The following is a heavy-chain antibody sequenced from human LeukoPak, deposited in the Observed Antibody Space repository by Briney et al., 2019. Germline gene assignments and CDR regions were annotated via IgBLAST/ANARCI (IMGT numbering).Heavy chain of an antibody. Sequence: GGSLRLSCAASGFTFSSYSMNWVRQAPGKGLEWVSSIGSRSGDIYYAGSVKGRFTISRDNAKNSLYLQMNSLRVEDTAVYYCAGSVRGVAFDIWGQGQWSPSLQ. CDR3: AGSVRGVAFDI. D-gene: IGHD3-10*02. V-gene: IGHV3-21*01. J-gene: IGHJ3*02. CDR2: IGSRSGDI. CDR1: GFTFSSYS.